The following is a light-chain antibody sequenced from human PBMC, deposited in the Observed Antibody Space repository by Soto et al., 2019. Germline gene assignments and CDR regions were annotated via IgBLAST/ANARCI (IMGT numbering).Light chain of an antibody. CDR3: QQYSEPPWT. Sequence: DIQMTQSPPTLSASVGDRAIITCRASQSIDRLLAWYQQKPGTTPKLLIYKASTLESGVPSRFSGSGSGTEFTLIVSSLQPDDFATYYCQQYSEPPWTFGQGTKVDIK. CDR2: KAS. J-gene: IGKJ1*01. V-gene: IGKV1-5*03. CDR1: QSIDRL.